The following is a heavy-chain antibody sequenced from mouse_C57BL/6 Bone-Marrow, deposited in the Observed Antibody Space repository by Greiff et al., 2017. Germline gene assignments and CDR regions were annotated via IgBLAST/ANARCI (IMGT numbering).Heavy chain of an antibody. CDR2: INPSTGGT. CDR3: ARHYSNYVFYAMDY. CDR1: GYSFTGYY. V-gene: IGHV1-42*01. Sequence: VQLQQSGPELVKPGASVKISCKASGYSFTGYYMNWVKQSPEKSLEWIGEINPSTGGTTYNQKFKAKATLTVDKSSSTAYMQLKSLTSEDSAVYYCARHYSNYVFYAMDYWGKGTSVTVSS. D-gene: IGHD2-5*01. J-gene: IGHJ4*01.